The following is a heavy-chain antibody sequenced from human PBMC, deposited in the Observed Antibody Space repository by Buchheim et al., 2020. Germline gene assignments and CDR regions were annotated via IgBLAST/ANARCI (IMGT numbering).Heavy chain of an antibody. CDR2: IWYDGTNK. J-gene: IGHJ6*02. CDR3: ARVATAGSSFYYGMDV. V-gene: IGHV3-33*08. Sequence: VQLLESGGGLVQPGGSLRLSCAASGFTFSSYGMHWVRQAPGKGLEWVAIIWYDGTNKYYGDSVKGRFTISRDNSENTLYLQMNSLRAEDTAVYYCARVATAGSSFYYGMDVWGQGTT. CDR1: GFTFSSYG. D-gene: IGHD6-13*01.